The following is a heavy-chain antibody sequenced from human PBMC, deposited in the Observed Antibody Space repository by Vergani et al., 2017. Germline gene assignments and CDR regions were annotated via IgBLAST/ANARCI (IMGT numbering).Heavy chain of an antibody. J-gene: IGHJ3*02. V-gene: IGHV4-38-2*02. D-gene: IGHD3-3*02. CDR3: ARXFWVSQGVGAFET. CDR2: VFHSGSA. CDR1: GYSISRGYY. Sequence: QVQLQESGPGLVKPSVTLSLTCSVSGYSISRGYYWGWIRQPPGKGLEWIGTVFHSGSAYYNPSLRRRVTISVETSKNQFSLRLTTLTAADTAVYYCARXFWVSQGVGAFETWGRGTEVAVSS.